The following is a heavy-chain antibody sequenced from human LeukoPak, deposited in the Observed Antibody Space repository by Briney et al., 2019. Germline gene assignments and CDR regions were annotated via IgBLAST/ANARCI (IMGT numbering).Heavy chain of an antibody. CDR3: AREASSPVSNYYYYYMDV. CDR1: GFTFSSYW. D-gene: IGHD6-6*01. Sequence: GGSLRLSCAASGFTFSSYWMSLVRQAPGKGLEWVANIKQDGSEKYYVYSVKGRFTISRDNAKNSLYLQMNSLRAEDTAVYYCAREASSPVSNYYYYYMDVWGKGTTVTVSS. J-gene: IGHJ6*03. V-gene: IGHV3-7*01. CDR2: IKQDGSEK.